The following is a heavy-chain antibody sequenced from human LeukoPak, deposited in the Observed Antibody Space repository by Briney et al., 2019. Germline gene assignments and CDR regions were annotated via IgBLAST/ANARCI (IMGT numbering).Heavy chain of an antibody. V-gene: IGHV1-18*01. Sequence: ASVKVSCKASGYTFTSYGISWVRQAPGQGLEWMGWISAYNGNTNYAQKLQGRVTMTTDTSTSTAYMELRSLRSDDTAVYYCAVVVVPAAIVGDYYGMDVRGQGTTVTVSS. CDR3: AVVVVPAAIVGDYYGMDV. CDR2: ISAYNGNT. CDR1: GYTFTSYG. J-gene: IGHJ6*02. D-gene: IGHD2-2*02.